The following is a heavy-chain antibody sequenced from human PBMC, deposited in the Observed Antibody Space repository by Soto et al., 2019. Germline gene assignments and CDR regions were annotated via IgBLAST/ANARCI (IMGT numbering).Heavy chain of an antibody. J-gene: IGHJ4*02. V-gene: IGHV3-74*01. Sequence: VGSLRLSCAASVFTFTTYWMHWVRQAPGKWLVWVSRISGDGSSTDYADSVKGRFTLARDNARNTLFRQMSSLRAEDTGVKYCARGGRGGFEYWGQGGRVTVSS. CDR2: ISGDGSST. CDR1: VFTFTTYW. CDR3: ARGGRGGFEY. D-gene: IGHD3-16*01.